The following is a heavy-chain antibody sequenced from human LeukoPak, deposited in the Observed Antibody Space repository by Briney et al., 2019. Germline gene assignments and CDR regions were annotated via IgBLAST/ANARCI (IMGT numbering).Heavy chain of an antibody. J-gene: IGHJ3*02. Sequence: GGSLRLSCAASGFTFNSYSTNWVRQAPGKGLEWVSSISSSSSYIYYADSVKGRFTISRDNAKNSLYLQMNSLRAEDTAVYYCARTGQSDAFDIWGQGTMVTVSS. CDR2: ISSSSSYI. V-gene: IGHV3-21*01. CDR1: GFTFNSYS. D-gene: IGHD1-1*01. CDR3: ARTGQSDAFDI.